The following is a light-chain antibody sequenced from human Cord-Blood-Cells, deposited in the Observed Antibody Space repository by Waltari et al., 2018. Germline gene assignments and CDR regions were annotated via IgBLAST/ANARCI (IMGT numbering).Light chain of an antibody. V-gene: IGKV1-39*01. CDR1: QSISSY. CDR2: AAS. J-gene: IGKJ2*01. Sequence: DIQMTQSPSSLSASVGDRVTITCRASQSISSYLNWYQQKPGKAPKLLIYAASSLQSGVPSMFSVSGSGTDFTLTISSLQPEDFATYYCQQSYSTPPVNFCQGTKLEIK. CDR3: QQSYSTPPVN.